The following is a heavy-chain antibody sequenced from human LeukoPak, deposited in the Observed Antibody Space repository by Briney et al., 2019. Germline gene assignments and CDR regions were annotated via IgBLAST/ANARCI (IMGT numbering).Heavy chain of an antibody. Sequence: QPSDTLSLPCTVSGRSISSSSYYWGWIRQPPGKGLEWVANIKQDGIVKYYVDSVKGRFTSSRDNSKNTLYLQMNSLRVEDTAAYYCAKDRREGSNRDGFFDYWGQGTLVTVSS. J-gene: IGHJ4*02. CDR3: AKDRREGSNRDGFFDY. D-gene: IGHD5-24*01. V-gene: IGHV3-7*03. CDR1: GRSISSSSYY. CDR2: IKQDGIVK.